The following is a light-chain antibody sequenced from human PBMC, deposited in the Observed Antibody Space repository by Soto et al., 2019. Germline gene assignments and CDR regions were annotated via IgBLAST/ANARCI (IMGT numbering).Light chain of an antibody. V-gene: IGKV3-20*01. CDR3: QQYSSLWT. J-gene: IGKJ1*01. CDR1: QSVSNNY. CDR2: GAS. Sequence: IVLTQSPGTLSLSPGESATLSCRTRQSVSNNYLAWYQQKPGQAPRLLIYGASSRATGIPDRFSGTGSGTDFTLSISRLEPEDFAGYYCQQYSSLWTFGQGTKV.